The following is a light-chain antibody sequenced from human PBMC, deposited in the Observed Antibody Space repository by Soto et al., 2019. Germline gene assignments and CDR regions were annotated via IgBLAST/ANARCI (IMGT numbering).Light chain of an antibody. V-gene: IGKV3-20*01. J-gene: IGKJ3*01. Sequence: EIVLTQSPGTLSLSPGERATLSCRASQSVSSSYLAWYQQKPGQAPRLLIYGASSMATGIPDRFSGSGSGTDVTLTISRLEPEDFAAYYCQQYGSSPPITFGPGTKVDIK. CDR3: QQYGSSPPIT. CDR1: QSVSSSY. CDR2: GAS.